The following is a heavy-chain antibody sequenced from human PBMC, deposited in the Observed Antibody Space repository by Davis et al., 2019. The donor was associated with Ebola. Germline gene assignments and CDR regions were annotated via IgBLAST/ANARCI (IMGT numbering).Heavy chain of an antibody. CDR1: GFTFRSYD. CDR2: IGAAGDT. Sequence: GESLKIPCAASGFTFRSYDMHWVRQATGKGLEWVSAIGAAGDTYYPVSVKGRFTISRENAKNSLYLQMNSLRAGDTAVYYCARAGFGTTWFDCWGQGILVTVSS. D-gene: IGHD3-16*01. V-gene: IGHV3-13*01. CDR3: ARAGFGTTWFDC. J-gene: IGHJ5*01.